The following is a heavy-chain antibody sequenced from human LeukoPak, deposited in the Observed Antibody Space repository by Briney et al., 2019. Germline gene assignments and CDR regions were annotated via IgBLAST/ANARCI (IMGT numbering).Heavy chain of an antibody. CDR3: AKDPYYYGSGSYSPSPYYFDY. J-gene: IGHJ4*02. CDR2: ISGSGGST. CDR1: GFTFSSYA. D-gene: IGHD3-10*01. V-gene: IGHV3-23*01. Sequence: SGGTLRLSCAASGFTFSSYAMSWVRQAPGKGLEWVSAISGSGGSTYYADSVKGRFTISRDNSKNTLYLQMNSLRAEDTAVYYCAKDPYYYGSGSYSPSPYYFDYWGQGTLVTVSS.